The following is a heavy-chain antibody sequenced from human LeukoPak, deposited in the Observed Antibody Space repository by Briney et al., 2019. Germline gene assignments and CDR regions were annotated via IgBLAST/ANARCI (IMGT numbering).Heavy chain of an antibody. D-gene: IGHD3-22*01. J-gene: IGHJ4*02. CDR3: ARRKYYYDSSGYVFDY. V-gene: IGHV4-39*01. CDR1: GASISDYY. Sequence: SETLSLTCTVSGASISDYYWGWIRQPPGKGLEWIGSIYYSGSTYYNPSLKSRVIISVDTSKNQFSLKLSSVTAADTAVYYCARRKYYYDSSGYVFDYWGQGTLVTVSS. CDR2: IYYSGST.